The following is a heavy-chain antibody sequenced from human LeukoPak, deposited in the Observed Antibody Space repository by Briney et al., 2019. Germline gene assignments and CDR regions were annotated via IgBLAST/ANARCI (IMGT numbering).Heavy chain of an antibody. CDR3: ARRSRGGGEPYYYYYMDV. J-gene: IGHJ6*03. CDR2: VYSSGGS. Sequence: SETLSLTCSVSGVSISSSNYYWVWIRPPPGKGLVWIGNVYSSGGSRYNPSLQSRVTFSVDTPNNQFSLQLISVTAADKAVYYCARRSRGGGEPYYYYYMDVWGKGTTVTVSS. D-gene: IGHD1-14*01. V-gene: IGHV4-39*01. CDR1: GVSISSSNYY.